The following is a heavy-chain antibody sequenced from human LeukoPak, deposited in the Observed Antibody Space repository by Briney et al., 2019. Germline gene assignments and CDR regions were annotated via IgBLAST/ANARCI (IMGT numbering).Heavy chain of an antibody. D-gene: IGHD3-22*01. Sequence: SVKVSCKASGGTFSSYAISWVRQAPGQGLEWMGRIIPIFGTANYAQKFQGRVTITTDESTSTAYMERSSLRSEDTAVYYCARDYDSSGYSPIAFDYWGQGTLVTVSS. CDR1: GGTFSSYA. J-gene: IGHJ4*02. CDR2: IIPIFGTA. V-gene: IGHV1-69*05. CDR3: ARDYDSSGYSPIAFDY.